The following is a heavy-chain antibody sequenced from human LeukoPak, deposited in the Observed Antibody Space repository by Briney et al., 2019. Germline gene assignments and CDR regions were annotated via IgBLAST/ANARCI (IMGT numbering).Heavy chain of an antibody. CDR1: GFTFSSYW. CDR2: IKEDGSEK. CDR3: ARDPSIAVITFYYYYGMDV. V-gene: IGHV3-7*01. D-gene: IGHD6-19*01. J-gene: IGHJ6*02. Sequence: GGSLRLSCAASGFTFSSYWMNWVRQAPGKGLEWVANIKEDGSEKYYVDSVKGRFTISRDNSKNTLYLQMNSLRAEDTAVYYCARDPSIAVITFYYYYGMDVWGQGTTVTVSS.